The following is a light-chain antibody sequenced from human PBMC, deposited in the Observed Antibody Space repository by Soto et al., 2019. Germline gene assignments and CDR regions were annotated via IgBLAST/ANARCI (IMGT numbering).Light chain of an antibody. CDR3: QQHKNWPYT. V-gene: IGKV3-15*01. CDR1: QSVTSN. J-gene: IGKJ2*01. Sequence: EIVMTQSPATLSVSPGERATLSCRASQSVTSNLAWYQQKPGQAPRLLIYVASTRATGIPARFSGSGSGTEFTLTISSLESEDFAVYYCQQHKNWPYTFGQGTKLEIK. CDR2: VAS.